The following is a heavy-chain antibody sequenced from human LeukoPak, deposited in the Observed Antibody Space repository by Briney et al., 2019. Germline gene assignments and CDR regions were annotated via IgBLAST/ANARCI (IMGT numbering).Heavy chain of an antibody. Sequence: SWIRQPPGKGLEWIGEINHSGSTNYNPSLKSRVTISVDTSKNQFSLKLNSVTAADTAVYYCARHSSITFGGVIVPNWFDPWGQGTLVTVSS. D-gene: IGHD3-16*02. V-gene: IGHV4-34*01. CDR3: ARHSSITFGGVIVPNWFDP. CDR2: INHSGST. J-gene: IGHJ5*02.